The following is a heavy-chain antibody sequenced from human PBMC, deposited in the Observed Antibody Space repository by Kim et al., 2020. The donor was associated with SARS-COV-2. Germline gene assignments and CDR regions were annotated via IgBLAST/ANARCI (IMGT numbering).Heavy chain of an antibody. V-gene: IGHV3-74*01. Sequence: GGSLRLSCAASGFTFSRYWINWVRQAPGKGLLWVSRIDSDGSGTIYADSVKGRFTISRDNGKNTLYLQMNSLRAEDTAMYYCARGNYNGMDVWGQGDTVT. CDR3: ARGNYNGMDV. CDR1: GFTFSRYW. CDR2: IDSDGSGT. J-gene: IGHJ6*02.